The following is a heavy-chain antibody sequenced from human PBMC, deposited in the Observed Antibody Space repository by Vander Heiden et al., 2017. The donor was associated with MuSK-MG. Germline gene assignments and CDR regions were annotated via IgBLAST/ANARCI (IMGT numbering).Heavy chain of an antibody. CDR3: ARDQVVVVPAAIEDYYYYYGMDV. Sequence: EVQLVESGGGLIQPGGSLRLCCAASGFTVSSNYMSCVRQAPGKGLEWVSVIYSGGSTYYADSVKGRFTISRDNSKNTLYLQMNSLRAEDTAVYYCARDQVVVVPAAIEDYYYYYGMDVWGQGTTVTVSS. V-gene: IGHV3-53*01. CDR1: GFTVSSNY. CDR2: IYSGGST. D-gene: IGHD2-2*02. J-gene: IGHJ6*02.